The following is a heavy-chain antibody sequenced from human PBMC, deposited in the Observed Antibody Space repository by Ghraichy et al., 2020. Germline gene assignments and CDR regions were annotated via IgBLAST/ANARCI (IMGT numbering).Heavy chain of an antibody. V-gene: IGHV3-49*03. CDR3: TTRYYYGSGSYPYGMDV. CDR1: GFTFGDYA. J-gene: IGHJ6*02. CDR2: IRSKAYGGTT. D-gene: IGHD3-10*01. Sequence: GGSLRLSCTASGFTFGDYAMSWFRQAPGKGLEWVGFIRSKAYGGTTEYAASVKGRFTISRDDSKSIAYLQMNSLKTEDTAVYYCTTRYYYGSGSYPYGMDVWGQGTTVTVSS.